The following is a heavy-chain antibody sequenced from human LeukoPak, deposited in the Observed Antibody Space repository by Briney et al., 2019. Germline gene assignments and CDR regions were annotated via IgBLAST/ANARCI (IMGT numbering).Heavy chain of an antibody. V-gene: IGHV1-46*01. CDR2: INPSGGST. D-gene: IGHD3-16*02. CDR3: ARDNSYDYVWGSYRYPDY. Sequence: ASVKVSRKASGYTFTSYYMHWVRQAPGQGLGWMGIINPSGGSTSYAQKFQGRVTMTRDTSTSTVYMELSSLRSEDTAVYYCARDNSYDYVWGSYRYPDYWGQGTLVTVSS. J-gene: IGHJ4*02. CDR1: GYTFTSYY.